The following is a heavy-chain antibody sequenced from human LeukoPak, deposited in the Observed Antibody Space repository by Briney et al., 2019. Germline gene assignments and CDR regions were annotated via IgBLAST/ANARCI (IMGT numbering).Heavy chain of an antibody. CDR1: GGSISSYY. V-gene: IGHV4-59*01. CDR3: ARGGRYFDWSDYYYYYMDV. D-gene: IGHD3-9*01. J-gene: IGHJ6*03. CDR2: IYYSGST. Sequence: SETLSLTFTVSGGSISSYYWSWIRQPPGKGLEWIGYIYYSGSTNYNPSLKSRVTISVDTSKNQFSLKLSSVTAADTAVYYCARGGRYFDWSDYYYYYMDVWGKGTTVTVSS.